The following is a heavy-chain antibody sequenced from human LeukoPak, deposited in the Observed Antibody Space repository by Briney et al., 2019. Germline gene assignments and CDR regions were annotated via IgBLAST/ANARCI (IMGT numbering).Heavy chain of an antibody. CDR3: ARGALTYYYDSSGYYFDY. Sequence: SETLSLTCAVCGGSFSGYYWSWIRQPPGKGLEWIGEINHSGSTNYNPSLKSRVTISVDTSKNQFSLKLSSVTAADTAVYYCARGALTYYYDSSGYYFDYWGQGTLVTVSS. J-gene: IGHJ4*02. CDR1: GGSFSGYY. CDR2: INHSGST. V-gene: IGHV4-34*01. D-gene: IGHD3-22*01.